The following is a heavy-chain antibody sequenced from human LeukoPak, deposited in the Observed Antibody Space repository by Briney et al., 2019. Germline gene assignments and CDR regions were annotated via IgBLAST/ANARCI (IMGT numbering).Heavy chain of an antibody. D-gene: IGHD6-13*01. Sequence: PGRSLRLSCAASGFTFSSYAMHWVRQAPGKGLERVALISYDGSNKFYADSVKGRFTISRDNSKNALYLQMNSLRDEDSAVYYCAREGPGITAAGDHPSMDVWGQGTTVTVSS. CDR1: GFTFSSYA. CDR3: AREGPGITAAGDHPSMDV. V-gene: IGHV3-30-3*01. CDR2: ISYDGSNK. J-gene: IGHJ6*02.